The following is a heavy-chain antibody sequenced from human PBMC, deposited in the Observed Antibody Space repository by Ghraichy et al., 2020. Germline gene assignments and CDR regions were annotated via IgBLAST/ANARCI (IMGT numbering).Heavy chain of an antibody. J-gene: IGHJ5*01. CDR2: ISESGDTT. V-gene: IGHV3-23*01. CDR1: GLTFGSYA. Sequence: GGSLRLSCATSGLTFGSYAMSWVRRAPGKGLECVSVISESGDTTFYADSVKGRFTIARDNSRKTVFLQMNDLRVEDTAIYYCSTLGIAAAGTAWGHGTLVTVSS. D-gene: IGHD6-13*01. CDR3: STLGIAAAGTA.